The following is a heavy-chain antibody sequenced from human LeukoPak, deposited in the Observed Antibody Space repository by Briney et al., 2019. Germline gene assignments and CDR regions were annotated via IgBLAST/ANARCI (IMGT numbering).Heavy chain of an antibody. J-gene: IGHJ4*02. D-gene: IGHD2-2*01. CDR3: ARWYCSTATGTIACYYLDY. CDR1: GGSISGYY. Sequence: PSETLSLTCTVSGGSISGYYWSWIRQPPGRGLEYIGHIYYSGNTDYNPSLKSRVTISVDTSENQFSLKLNSVTAADTAVYFCARWYCSTATGTIACYYLDYWGQGTLVTVSS. V-gene: IGHV4-59*01. CDR2: IYYSGNT.